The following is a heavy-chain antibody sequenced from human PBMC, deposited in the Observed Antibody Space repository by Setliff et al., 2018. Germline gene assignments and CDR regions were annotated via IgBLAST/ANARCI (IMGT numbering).Heavy chain of an antibody. CDR1: GGSISSSIYY. CDR2: IYYSGST. D-gene: IGHD2-2*01. CDR3: ARGVYCSSTSCSPGLNWFDP. Sequence: PSETLSLTCTVSGGSISSSIYYWGWIRQSPGKGLEWIGSIYYSGSTYYNPSLKSRVTISVDTSKNQFSLKLSSVTAADTAVYYCARGVYCSSTSCSPGLNWFDPWGQGTLVTVSS. V-gene: IGHV4-39*07. J-gene: IGHJ5*02.